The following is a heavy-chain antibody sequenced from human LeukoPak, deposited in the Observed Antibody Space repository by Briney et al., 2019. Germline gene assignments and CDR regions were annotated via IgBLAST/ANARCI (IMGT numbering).Heavy chain of an antibody. D-gene: IGHD1-26*01. CDR1: GDTFINYW. J-gene: IGHJ3*02. Sequence: GESLGISCKGSGDTFINYWIGWVRQMPGKGLEWMGSIYAGDSDTTYSPSFQGHVTISVDNSISSAYLQWSSLRASDTSLYYCARGPTPSSGICQRAYDIWGQGTMVTVSS. CDR2: IYAGDSDT. V-gene: IGHV5-51*01. CDR3: ARGPTPSSGICQRAYDI.